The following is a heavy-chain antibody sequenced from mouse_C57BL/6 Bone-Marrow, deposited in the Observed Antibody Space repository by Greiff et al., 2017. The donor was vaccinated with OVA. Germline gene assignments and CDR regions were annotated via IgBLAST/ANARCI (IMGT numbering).Heavy chain of an antibody. Sequence: QLPGAELVKPGASVKMSCKASGYTFTSYWITWVKQRPGQGLEWIGDIYPGSGSTNYNEKFKSKATLTVDTSSSTAYMQLSSLTSEDSAVYYCAREGDWGYYAMDYWGQGTSVTVSS. J-gene: IGHJ4*01. CDR1: GYTFTSYW. CDR3: AREGDWGYYAMDY. CDR2: IYPGSGST. D-gene: IGHD4-1*01. V-gene: IGHV1-55*01.